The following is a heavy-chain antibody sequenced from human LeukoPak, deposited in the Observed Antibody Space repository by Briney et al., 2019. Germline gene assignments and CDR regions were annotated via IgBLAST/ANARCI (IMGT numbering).Heavy chain of an antibody. J-gene: IGHJ4*02. CDR2: ISGSGGST. CDR1: GFPFSTYA. D-gene: IGHD4-23*01. V-gene: IGHV3-23*01. CDR3: AKERYLVTGSPFDY. Sequence: GGSLRLSCAASGFPFSTYAMNWVRQAPGKGLEWVSAISGSGGSTYYADSVKGRFTISRDNSKNTLYLQMNSLRAEDTAVYYCAKERYLVTGSPFDYWGQGTLVTVSS.